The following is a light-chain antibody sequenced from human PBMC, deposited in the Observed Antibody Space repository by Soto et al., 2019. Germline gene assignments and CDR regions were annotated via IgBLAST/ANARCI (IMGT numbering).Light chain of an antibody. Sequence: DIQMPQSPSSLSAYLGDRVTITCRSSHGISNYLAWYQQKSGRLPKLLLFGASTLQSGVPARFSGSGSGTEFTLTISSLQPDDFATYYCQHYNSYSEAFGQGTKVDIK. CDR3: QHYNSYSEA. J-gene: IGKJ1*01. V-gene: IGKV1-27*01. CDR1: HGISNY. CDR2: GAS.